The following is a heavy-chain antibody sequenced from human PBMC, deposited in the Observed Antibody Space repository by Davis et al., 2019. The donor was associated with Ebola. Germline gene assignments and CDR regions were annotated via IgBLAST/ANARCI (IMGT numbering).Heavy chain of an antibody. CDR3: ARGVNYDSSTFY. V-gene: IGHV4-61*01. D-gene: IGHD3-3*01. CDR1: GDSVRSVTYY. Sequence: SETLSLTCTLPGDSVRSVTYYWSWIRQPPGKGLEWIGYVYYSGSAKYNPSLKSRVTISLDTSKNQFFLKLSSVTAADTAVYYCARGVNYDSSTFYWGQRTLVTVSS. CDR2: VYYSGSA. J-gene: IGHJ4*02.